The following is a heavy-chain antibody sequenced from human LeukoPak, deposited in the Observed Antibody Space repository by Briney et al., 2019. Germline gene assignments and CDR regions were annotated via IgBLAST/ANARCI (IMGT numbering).Heavy chain of an antibody. D-gene: IGHD1/OR15-1a*01. Sequence: PSETLSLTCAGYGGSFRGYYWIWIRQPPGKGLEWIGEINHSGSTNYYPSLKSRVTISVDTSKNQFSLKLSSVTAADTAVYYRARGVGGGNKGYYFDYWRQGTLVTVPS. CDR2: INHSGST. J-gene: IGHJ4*02. CDR3: ARGVGGGNKGYYFDY. V-gene: IGHV4-34*01. CDR1: GGSFRGYY.